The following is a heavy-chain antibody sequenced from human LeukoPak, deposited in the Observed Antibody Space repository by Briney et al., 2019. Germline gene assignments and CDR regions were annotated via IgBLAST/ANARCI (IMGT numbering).Heavy chain of an antibody. CDR1: GFTFSDYY. J-gene: IGHJ4*02. Sequence: GGSLRLSCAASGFTFSDYYMSWIRQAPGKGLEWVSAISGSGGSTYYADSVKGRFTISRDNSKNTLYLQMNSLRAEDTAVYYCAKVYYYDSSGYYDYWGQGTLVTVSS. CDR3: AKVYYYDSSGYYDY. V-gene: IGHV3-23*01. CDR2: ISGSGGST. D-gene: IGHD3-22*01.